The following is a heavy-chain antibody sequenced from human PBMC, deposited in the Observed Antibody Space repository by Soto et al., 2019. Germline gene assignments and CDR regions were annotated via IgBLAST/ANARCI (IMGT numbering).Heavy chain of an antibody. CDR2: INDSGST. CDR1: GGSFRCYF. Sequence: SETLSLTCAVSGGSFRCYFWSWIRQSPDKGLEWIGEINDSGSTYYNPSFKSRLTISVDTSKSQISLTLTSVTAADSAVYYCQGGDFWGQGTRVTVSS. J-gene: IGHJ4*02. CDR3: QGGDF. V-gene: IGHV4-34*01. D-gene: IGHD3-16*01.